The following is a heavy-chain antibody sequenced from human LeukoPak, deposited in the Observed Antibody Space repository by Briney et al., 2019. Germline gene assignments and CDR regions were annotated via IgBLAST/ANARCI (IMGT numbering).Heavy chain of an antibody. CDR1: GYSISSGYY. J-gene: IGHJ4*02. Sequence: SETLSLTCTVSGYSISSGYYWGWIRQPPGKGLEWIGSIYHSGSAYYNASLKSRVTISVDTSKNQFSLKLSSVTAADTAVYYCARELRYCSSTSCHDYWGQGALVTVSS. V-gene: IGHV4-38-2*02. D-gene: IGHD2-2*01. CDR2: IYHSGSA. CDR3: ARELRYCSSTSCHDY.